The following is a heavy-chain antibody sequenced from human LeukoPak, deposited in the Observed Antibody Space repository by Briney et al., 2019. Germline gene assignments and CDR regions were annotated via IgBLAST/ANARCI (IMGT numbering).Heavy chain of an antibody. D-gene: IGHD5-24*01. CDR2: IYYSGST. V-gene: IGHV4-59*08. CDR3: ARHRAPEDGYNWEFDY. Sequence: PSETLSLTCTVSGGSLSSYYWSWIRQPPGKGLEWIGYIYYSGSTNYNPSLKSRVTISVDTSKNQFSLKLSSVTAADTAVYYCARHRAPEDGYNWEFDYWGQGTLVTVSS. J-gene: IGHJ4*02. CDR1: GGSLSSYY.